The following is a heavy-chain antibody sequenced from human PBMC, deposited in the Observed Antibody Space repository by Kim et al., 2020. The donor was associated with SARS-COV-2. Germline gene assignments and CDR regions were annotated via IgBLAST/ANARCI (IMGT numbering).Heavy chain of an antibody. D-gene: IGHD6-13*01. V-gene: IGHV1-24*01. CDR2: FDPEDGET. Sequence: ASVKVSCKVSGYTLTELSMHWVRQAPGKGLEWMGGFDPEDGETIYAQKFQGRVTMTEDTSTDTAYMELSSLRSEDTAVYYCATYQFGEIGDLSSSWYKCYFDYWGQGTLVTVSS. J-gene: IGHJ4*02. CDR3: ATYQFGEIGDLSSSWYKCYFDY. CDR1: GYTLTELS.